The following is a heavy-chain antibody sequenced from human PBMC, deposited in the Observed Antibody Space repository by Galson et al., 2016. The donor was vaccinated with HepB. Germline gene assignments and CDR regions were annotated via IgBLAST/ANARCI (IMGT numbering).Heavy chain of an antibody. Sequence: SVKVSCKASGYTFTGDYIHWVRQAPGQGVEWMGWTNPNSGDTNYAQKFQDWVPMTRDTSISTAYMELRRLGSGDTALYYCAREGVRGEINYGMDVWGQGTTVTVSS. CDR2: TNPNSGDT. J-gene: IGHJ6*02. CDR3: AREGVRGEINYGMDV. V-gene: IGHV1-2*04. CDR1: GYTFTGDY. D-gene: IGHD3-10*01.